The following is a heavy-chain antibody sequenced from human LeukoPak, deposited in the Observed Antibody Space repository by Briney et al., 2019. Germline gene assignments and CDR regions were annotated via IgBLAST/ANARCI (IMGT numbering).Heavy chain of an antibody. CDR1: GYTLTELS. Sequence: ASVKVSCKVSGYTLTELSMHWVRQAPGKGLEWMGGFDPEDGETIYAQKFQGRVTMTEDTSTDTAYMELSSLRSEDTAVYYCATGSRTGIIAAAGTLNWLDPWGQGTLVTVSS. CDR3: ATGSRTGIIAAAGTLNWLDP. CDR2: FDPEDGET. V-gene: IGHV1-24*01. J-gene: IGHJ5*02. D-gene: IGHD6-13*01.